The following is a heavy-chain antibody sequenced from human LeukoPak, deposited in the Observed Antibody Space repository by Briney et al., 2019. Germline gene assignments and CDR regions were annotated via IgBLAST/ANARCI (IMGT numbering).Heavy chain of an antibody. CDR2: INHSGST. CDR1: GGSFSGYY. V-gene: IGHV4-34*01. Sequence: PSETLSLTCAVYGGSFSGYYWSWILQPPGKGLEWIGEINHSGSTNYNPSLKSRVTISVDTSKNQFSLKLSSVTAADTAVYYCARGRIGSGWYNYYYYGMDVWGQGTTVTVSS. D-gene: IGHD6-19*01. J-gene: IGHJ6*02. CDR3: ARGRIGSGWYNYYYYGMDV.